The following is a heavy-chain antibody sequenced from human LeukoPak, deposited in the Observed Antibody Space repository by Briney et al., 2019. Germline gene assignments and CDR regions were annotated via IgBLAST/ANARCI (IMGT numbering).Heavy chain of an antibody. Sequence: GGSLRLSCAASGFTFIDYDMHWVRQVIGKGLERVSAIGIRGDTHYSGSVKGRFTISRENAESSLYLQMNSLRAEDTAVYYCARGGIQVSGIDEFDYWGQGALVTVSS. CDR3: ARGGIQVSGIDEFDY. D-gene: IGHD6-19*01. CDR1: GFTFIDYD. CDR2: IGIRGDT. J-gene: IGHJ4*02. V-gene: IGHV3-13*01.